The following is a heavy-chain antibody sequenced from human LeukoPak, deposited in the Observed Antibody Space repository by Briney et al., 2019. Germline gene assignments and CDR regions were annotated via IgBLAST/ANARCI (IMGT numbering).Heavy chain of an antibody. V-gene: IGHV3-21*01. CDR3: ARGMDIVVVVAATQNAFDI. CDR1: GFTFSSYS. CDR2: ISSSSSYI. Sequence: GGSLRLSCAASGFTFSSYSMNWVRQAPGKGLEWVSSISSSSSYIYYADSVKGRFTISRDNAKNSLYLQMNSLRAEDTAVYYCARGMDIVVVVAATQNAFDIWGQGTMVTVSS. D-gene: IGHD2-15*01. J-gene: IGHJ3*02.